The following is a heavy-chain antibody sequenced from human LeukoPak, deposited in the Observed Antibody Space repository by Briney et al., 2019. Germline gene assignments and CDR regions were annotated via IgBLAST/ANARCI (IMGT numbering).Heavy chain of an antibody. V-gene: IGHV3-53*01. J-gene: IGHJ4*02. CDR2: IYSGGST. CDR1: GFTVSSNY. CDR3: AREKLVQGVIIGLDY. D-gene: IGHD3-10*01. Sequence: GGPLRLSCAASGFTVSSNYMSWVRQAPGKGLGWVSVIYSGGSTYYADSVKGRFTISRDNSKNTLYLQMNSLRAEDTAMYYCAREKLVQGVIIGLDYWGQGTLVTVSS.